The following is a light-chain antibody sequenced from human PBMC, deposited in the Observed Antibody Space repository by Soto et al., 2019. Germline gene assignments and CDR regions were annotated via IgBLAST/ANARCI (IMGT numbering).Light chain of an antibody. Sequence: DIHMTQSPSSLSASLGDIVAITFRASQVIGNYLAWYQQKPGKVPKLLIYGAYTLQSGVPSRFSGSGSGTDFTLTISSLQPEDVAIYYCQKYNSGLITFGQGTRLEIK. CDR2: GAY. J-gene: IGKJ5*01. CDR3: QKYNSGLIT. CDR1: QVIGNY. V-gene: IGKV1-27*01.